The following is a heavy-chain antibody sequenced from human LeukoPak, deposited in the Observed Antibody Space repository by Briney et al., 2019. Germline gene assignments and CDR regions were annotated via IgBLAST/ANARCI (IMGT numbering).Heavy chain of an antibody. CDR2: INPNSGGT. CDR1: GYTFTGYY. Sequence: GASVKVSCKASGYTFTGYYMHWVRQAPGQGLEWMGWINPNSGGTNYAQKFQGRVTMTRDTSISTAYMELSRLRSDDTAVYYCATLMVRGEWGFDYWGQGTLVTVSS. CDR3: ATLMVRGEWGFDY. V-gene: IGHV1-2*02. J-gene: IGHJ4*02. D-gene: IGHD3-10*01.